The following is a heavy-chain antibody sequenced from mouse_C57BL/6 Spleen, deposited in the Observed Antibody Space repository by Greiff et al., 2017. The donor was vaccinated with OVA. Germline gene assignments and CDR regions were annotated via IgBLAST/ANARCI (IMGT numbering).Heavy chain of an antibody. Sequence: EVKLVESGAELVKPGASVKLSCTASGFNIKDYYMHWVKQRTEQGLEWIGRIDPEDGETKYAPKFQGKATITADTSSNTAYLKLRSLTSEDTAVYYWAQTAYGSSYVGDYWGQGTTLTVSS. V-gene: IGHV14-2*01. CDR2: IDPEDGET. CDR1: GFNIKDYY. J-gene: IGHJ2*01. CDR3: AQTAYGSSYVGDY. D-gene: IGHD1-1*01.